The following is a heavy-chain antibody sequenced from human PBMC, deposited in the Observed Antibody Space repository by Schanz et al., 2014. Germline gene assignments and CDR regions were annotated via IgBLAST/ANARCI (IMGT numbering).Heavy chain of an antibody. CDR1: GFTFDDYA. V-gene: IGHV3-9*01. J-gene: IGHJ4*02. CDR3: ATETYSSSWCFDY. Sequence: EVQLVESGGGLVQPGRSLRLSCAASGFTFDDYAMHWVRQAPGKGLEWVSAISGSGDSTSYGDSVKGRFTISRDNAKNSLYLEMTSLRGEDTAVYYCATETYSSSWCFDYWGQGTLVTVSS. D-gene: IGHD6-13*01. CDR2: ISGSGDST.